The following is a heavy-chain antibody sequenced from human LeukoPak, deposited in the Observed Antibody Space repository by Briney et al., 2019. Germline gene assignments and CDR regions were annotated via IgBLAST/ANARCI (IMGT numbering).Heavy chain of an antibody. Sequence: GGSLRLSCAASGFTFTAYLIHWVRQAPGKGLEWVAVMSSDGNAMFYADSVKGRFTISRDNSKNTLYLQVNSLRAEDTAVYYCVRESEYYFDHSASFDYWGQGTLVTVSS. CDR1: GFTFTAYL. CDR2: MSSDGNAM. CDR3: VRESEYYFDHSASFDY. D-gene: IGHD3-22*01. V-gene: IGHV3-30-3*01. J-gene: IGHJ4*02.